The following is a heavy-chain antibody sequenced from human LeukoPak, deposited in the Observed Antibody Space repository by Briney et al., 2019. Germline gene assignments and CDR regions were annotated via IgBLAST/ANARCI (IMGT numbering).Heavy chain of an antibody. V-gene: IGHV3-30*18. D-gene: IGHD6-13*01. J-gene: IGHJ4*02. Sequence: GRSLRLSCAASGFTFSAYCMDWVRQAPGKGLEWLAVVSYDGNTKYYADSVTGRFNISIDNSKDTLYLQMNSLRAEDTAGYYCAKRVDYGSSWYYFDYWGQGTLVTVSS. CDR3: AKRVDYGSSWYYFDY. CDR2: VSYDGNTK. CDR1: GFTFSAYC.